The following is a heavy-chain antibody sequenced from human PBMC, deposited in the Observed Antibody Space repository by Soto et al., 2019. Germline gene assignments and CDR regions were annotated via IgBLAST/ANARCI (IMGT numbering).Heavy chain of an antibody. CDR1: GYTFINYG. V-gene: IGHV1-18*01. CDR2: INAYNGKT. CDR3: ARAGSYYYIDF. Sequence: QVQLVQSGAEVKEPGASVKVSCKTSGYTFINYGITWVRRAPGQGLEWMGWINAYNGKTDYAQKFQGRVTMTTDTPTSTAYMELRSLRSDATAVYYCARAGSYYYIDFWDKVTTFAVSS. D-gene: IGHD2-15*01. J-gene: IGHJ6*03.